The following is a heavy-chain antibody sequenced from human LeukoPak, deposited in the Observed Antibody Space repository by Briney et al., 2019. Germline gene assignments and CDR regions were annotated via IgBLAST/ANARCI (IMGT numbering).Heavy chain of an antibody. D-gene: IGHD5-18*01. Sequence: GGSLRLSCAASGFTFSSYSMNWVRQAPGKGLEWVSSISSSSSYIYYADSVKGRFTISRDNAKNSLYLQMNSLRAEDTAVYYCARYWQHGYSEGARFDWFDLWGQGTVVTVSA. V-gene: IGHV3-21*01. CDR3: ARYWQHGYSEGARFDWFDL. CDR2: ISSSSSYI. J-gene: IGHJ5*02. CDR1: GFTFSSYS.